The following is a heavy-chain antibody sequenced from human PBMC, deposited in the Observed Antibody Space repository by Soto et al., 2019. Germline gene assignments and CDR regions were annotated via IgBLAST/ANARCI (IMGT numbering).Heavy chain of an antibody. J-gene: IGHJ2*01. V-gene: IGHV1-18*01. CDR2: IGPYEGVT. CDR1: GYTFNDYG. CDR3: ARCYCSVGSCYTCWHFDL. Sequence: QVQLVQSGAEVKKPGASVRVSCKASGYTFNDYGIIWVRQAPGQGLEWMGWIGPYEGVTNHAQTFQGRVTMTVDTSTPPADMELMILRSDDTALYSCARCYCSVGSCYTCWHFDLGGPGNIVTVTA. D-gene: IGHD2-15*01.